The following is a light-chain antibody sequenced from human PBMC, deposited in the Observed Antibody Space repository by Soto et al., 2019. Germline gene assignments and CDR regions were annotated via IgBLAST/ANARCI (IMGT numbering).Light chain of an antibody. CDR2: GVS. CDR1: QGVSRF. Sequence: ETVLTQSPATLSLSPGDRATLSCRASQGVSRFFAWYQQKPGQAPRLLIYGVSNRATGVPPRFSGSGSGTDFTLSISSLEPEDSAVYYCQQRFTWPLTFGGGTKVEIK. J-gene: IGKJ4*01. V-gene: IGKV3-11*01. CDR3: QQRFTWPLT.